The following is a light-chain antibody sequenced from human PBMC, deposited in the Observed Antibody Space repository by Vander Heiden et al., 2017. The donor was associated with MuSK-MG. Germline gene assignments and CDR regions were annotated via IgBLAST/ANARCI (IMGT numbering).Light chain of an antibody. V-gene: IGKV1-33*01. CDR2: EAS. Sequence: DIQITQSPSSLSASVGDRFTITCQASQDIGNFLNWYQHKPGKAPELLISEASTLQSGVPSRFSGSGVGRDFTLTINGRQQEDFAAYYCRQYDVMPPFTFGHGT. J-gene: IGKJ3*01. CDR3: RQYDVMPPFT. CDR1: QDIGNF.